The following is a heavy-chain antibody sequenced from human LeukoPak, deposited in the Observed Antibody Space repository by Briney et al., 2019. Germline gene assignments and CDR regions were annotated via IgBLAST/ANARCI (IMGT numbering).Heavy chain of an antibody. D-gene: IGHD2-21*01. J-gene: IGHJ4*02. CDR2: ISGDGSST. CDR3: ARGAGGGHYVSGDH. CDR1: GFTFNNYW. V-gene: IGHV3-74*01. Sequence: PGGSLRLSCAASGFTFNNYWMHWVRQAPGKGLVWVSRISGDGSSTSYADSVKGRFTISRDNAKNTVSLQMNSLRAEDTGVYYCARGAGGGHYVSGDHWGQGALVTVSS.